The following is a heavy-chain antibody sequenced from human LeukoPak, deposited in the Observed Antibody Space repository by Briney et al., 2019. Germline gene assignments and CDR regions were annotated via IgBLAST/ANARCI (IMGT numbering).Heavy chain of an antibody. CDR1: GFTFSGSA. D-gene: IGHD6-19*01. V-gene: IGHV3-23*01. J-gene: IGHJ4*02. CDR3: AKGGLGSSGWYGDY. CDR2: ISIGGDYT. Sequence: GGSLRLSCAASGFTFSGSAMSWVRQAPGKGLEWVSGISIGGDYTYYADSVKGRFTISRDNSKNTLSLQMSNLRAEDTAIYYCAKGGLGSSGWYGDYWGQGTLVTVSS.